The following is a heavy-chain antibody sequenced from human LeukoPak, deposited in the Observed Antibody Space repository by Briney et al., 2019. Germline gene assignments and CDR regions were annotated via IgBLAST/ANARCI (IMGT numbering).Heavy chain of an antibody. V-gene: IGHV4-39*07. CDR2: VYYSGST. CDR1: GGSITSSSYY. Sequence: SETLSLTCTVSGGSITSSSYYWGWIRQPPGKGLEWIGSVYYSGSTNYNPSLKSRVTISVDTSKNQFSLKLSSVTAADTAVYYCARSPGRGAYFDYWGQGTLVTVSS. CDR3: ARSPGRGAYFDY. J-gene: IGHJ4*02. D-gene: IGHD1-26*01.